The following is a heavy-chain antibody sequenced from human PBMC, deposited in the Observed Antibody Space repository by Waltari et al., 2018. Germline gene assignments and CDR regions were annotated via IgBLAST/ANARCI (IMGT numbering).Heavy chain of an antibody. D-gene: IGHD1-1*01. V-gene: IGHV3-48*04. CDR2: ISRSSSII. CDR1: GFTFSSYS. CDR3: ARVPLDNNNWFDP. J-gene: IGHJ5*02. Sequence: EVQLVESGGGLVKPGGSLRRSCAASGFTFSSYSMNWVRQAPGKGLEWVSFISRSSSIIHYADSVKGRFTISRDNAKNSLYLQMNSLRAEDTAVYYCARVPLDNNNWFDPWGQGTLVTVSS.